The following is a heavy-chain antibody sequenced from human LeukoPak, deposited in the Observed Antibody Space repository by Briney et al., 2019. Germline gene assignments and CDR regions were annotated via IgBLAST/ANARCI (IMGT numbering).Heavy chain of an antibody. CDR3: ARARWSSVNYYYYYMDV. CDR2: INPNSGGT. CDR1: GYTFTGYY. J-gene: IGHJ6*03. D-gene: IGHD4-23*01. Sequence: PWASVKVSCKASGYTFTGYYMHWVRQAPGQGLAWMGWINPNSGGTNYAQKFQGRVTMTRDTSISTAYMELSRLRSDDTAVYYCARARWSSVNYYYYYMDVWGKGTTVTVSS. V-gene: IGHV1-2*02.